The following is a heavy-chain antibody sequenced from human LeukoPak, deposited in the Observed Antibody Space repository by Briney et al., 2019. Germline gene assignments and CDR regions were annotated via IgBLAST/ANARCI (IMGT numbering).Heavy chain of an antibody. D-gene: IGHD3-22*01. CDR2: MNPNSGNT. CDR3: ARGRRYYDSSGYYYVKDY. V-gene: IGHV1-8*01. CDR1: GYTFTSYD. Sequence: GASVKVSCKASGYTFTSYDINWVRQATGQGLEWMGWMNPNSGNTGYAQKFQGRVTMTRNTSISTAYMELSSLRSEDTAVYYCARGRRYYDSSGYYYVKDYWGQGTLVTVSS. J-gene: IGHJ4*02.